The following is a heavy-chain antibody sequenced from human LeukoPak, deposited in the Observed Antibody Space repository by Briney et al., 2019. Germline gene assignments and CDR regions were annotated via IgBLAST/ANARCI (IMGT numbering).Heavy chain of an antibody. Sequence: ASVKVSCKASGYTFTGYYMHWVRQAPGQGLEWMGWINPNSGGTSFTQKFQGRVTMTRDTSIRTAYMKVSRLRSDDTAVYYCARGRSIEGSGSLWKYWGQGTLVTVSS. CDR1: GYTFTGYY. CDR2: INPNSGGT. J-gene: IGHJ4*02. CDR3: ARGRSIEGSGSLWKY. V-gene: IGHV1-2*02. D-gene: IGHD3-10*01.